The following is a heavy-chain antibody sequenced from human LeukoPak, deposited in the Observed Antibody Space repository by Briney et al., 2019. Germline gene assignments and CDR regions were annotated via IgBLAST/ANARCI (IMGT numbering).Heavy chain of an antibody. V-gene: IGHV4-34*01. CDR1: GVSFSGYY. Sequence: SETLSLTCAVYGVSFSGYYWSWIRQPPGKGLEWIGEIKHSGSTNYNPALKSRVTISVDTSKNQSSLKLSSVTAADTAVYYCARLERRGAYSSGWYEFNWFDPWGQGTLVTVSS. D-gene: IGHD6-19*01. J-gene: IGHJ5*02. CDR2: IKHSGST. CDR3: ARLERRGAYSSGWYEFNWFDP.